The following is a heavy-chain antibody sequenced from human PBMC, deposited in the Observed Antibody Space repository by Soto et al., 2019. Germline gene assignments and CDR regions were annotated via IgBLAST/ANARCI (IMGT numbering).Heavy chain of an antibody. CDR1: GYTFTGYY. CDR3: ARTAIAAAQDGMDV. V-gene: IGHV1-2*02. CDR2: INPNSGGT. D-gene: IGHD6-13*01. J-gene: IGHJ6*02. Sequence: ASVKVSCKASGYTFTGYYMHWVRQAPGQGLEWMGWINPNSGGTSYAQKFQGRVTMTRDTSISTAYMELSRLRSDDTAVYYCARTAIAAAQDGMDVWGQGTTVTVSS.